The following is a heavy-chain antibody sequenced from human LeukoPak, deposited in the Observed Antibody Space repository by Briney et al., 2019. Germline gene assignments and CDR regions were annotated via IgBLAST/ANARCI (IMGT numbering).Heavy chain of an antibody. CDR3: AKGHGRLPRVDSDY. V-gene: IGHV3-30*18. Sequence: GGSLRLSCAASGFNFSNYAMHWVRQAPGKGLEWVAVISYDGSNKYYTDSMKGRFTISRDNSKNALYLQMNSLRAEDTAVYYCAKGHGRLPRVDSDYWGQGTLVTVSS. CDR2: ISYDGSNK. J-gene: IGHJ4*02. D-gene: IGHD3-16*01. CDR1: GFNFSNYA.